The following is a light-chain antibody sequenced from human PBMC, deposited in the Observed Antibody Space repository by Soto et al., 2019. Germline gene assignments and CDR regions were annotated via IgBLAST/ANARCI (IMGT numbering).Light chain of an antibody. CDR1: HSIAGL. V-gene: IGKV1-5*01. CDR2: DTS. Sequence: DIQMTQSPSTLSASVGDRVTITCRASHSIAGLLAWYQQKPGKAPKVMIYDTSNLESGVPSRFSGSGSGTDFTLTISNLQPEDFATYFCQEYSSFSYTFGQGTRLEI. CDR3: QEYSSFSYT. J-gene: IGKJ2*01.